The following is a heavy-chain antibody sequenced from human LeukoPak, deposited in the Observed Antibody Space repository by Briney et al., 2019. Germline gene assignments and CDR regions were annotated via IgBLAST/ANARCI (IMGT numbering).Heavy chain of an antibody. Sequence: GRSLRLSCAASGFTFSSYGMHWVRQAPGKGLEWVAVISYDGSNKYYADSVKGRFTISRDNSKNTLYLQMNSLRAEDTAVCYCASHGSWYSPNFDYWGQGTLVTVSS. CDR1: GFTFSSYG. D-gene: IGHD6-13*01. CDR3: ASHGSWYSPNFDY. J-gene: IGHJ4*02. CDR2: ISYDGSNK. V-gene: IGHV3-30*03.